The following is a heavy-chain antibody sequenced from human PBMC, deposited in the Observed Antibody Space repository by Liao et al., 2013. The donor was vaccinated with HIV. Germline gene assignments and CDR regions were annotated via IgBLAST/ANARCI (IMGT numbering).Heavy chain of an antibody. V-gene: IGHV4-34*01. J-gene: IGHJ4*02. Sequence: QVQLQESGPGLVKPSETLSLTCAVYGGSFSGYYWSWIRQPPGKGLEWIGEINHSGSTNYNPSLKSRVTISVDTSKNQFSLKLSSVTAADTALYYCARGPTVWGIYQFDYWGQGTLVTVSS. CDR1: GGSFSGYY. CDR3: ARGPTVWGIYQFDY. D-gene: IGHD4-17*01. CDR2: INHSGST.